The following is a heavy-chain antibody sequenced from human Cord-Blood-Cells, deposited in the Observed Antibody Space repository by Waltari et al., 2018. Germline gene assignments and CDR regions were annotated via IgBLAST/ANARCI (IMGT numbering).Heavy chain of an antibody. V-gene: IGHV4-39*01. J-gene: IGHJ3*02. Sequence: QLQLQESGPGLVKPSETLSLTCTVSGGSISSSSYYWGWIRQPPGKGLEWIGSIYYSGSTYYNPSLKSRVTISVYTSKNQFSLKLSSVTAADTAVYYCARRRIAARAFDIWGQGTMVTVSS. CDR2: IYYSGST. CDR1: GGSISSSSYY. D-gene: IGHD6-6*01. CDR3: ARRRIAARAFDI.